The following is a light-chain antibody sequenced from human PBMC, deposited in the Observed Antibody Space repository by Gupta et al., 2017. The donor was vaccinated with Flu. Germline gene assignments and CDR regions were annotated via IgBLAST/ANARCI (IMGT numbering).Light chain of an antibody. J-gene: IGLJ2*01. CDR3: SSYTSSSVV. V-gene: IGLV2-14*01. Sequence: QSALTQPVSVSGSPGQSITISCTGTSSDVGGYNYVSWYPQHPGKAPKLMIYEVSNRPSGVSNRFSGSKSGNTASLTISGLQAEDEADYYCSSYTSSSVVFGGGTKLTVL. CDR1: SSDVGGYNY. CDR2: EVS.